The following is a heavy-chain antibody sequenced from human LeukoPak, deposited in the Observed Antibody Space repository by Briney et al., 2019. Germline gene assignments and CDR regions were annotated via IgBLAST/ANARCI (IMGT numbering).Heavy chain of an antibody. CDR2: IYTSGST. CDR1: GGSISSGSYY. V-gene: IGHV4-61*02. Sequence: SETLSLTCTVSGGSISSGSYYWSWIRQPAGKGLEWIGRIYTSGSTNYNPSLKSRVTISVDTSKNQFSLKLSSVTAADTAVYYCARIYLIGYCSSTSCFDYWGQGTLVTVSS. D-gene: IGHD2-2*01. CDR3: ARIYLIGYCSSTSCFDY. J-gene: IGHJ4*02.